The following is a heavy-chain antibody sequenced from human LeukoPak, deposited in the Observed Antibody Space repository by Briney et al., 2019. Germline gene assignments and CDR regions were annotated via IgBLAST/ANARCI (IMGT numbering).Heavy chain of an antibody. Sequence: PGGSLRLSCAASGFTFSSYSMNWVRQAPGKGLEWVSYISSSSSTIYYADSVKGRFTISRDNAKNSLYLQVNSLRAEDTAVYYCARVGYSRGSSWYVGYYYGMDVWGQGTTVTVSS. CDR1: GFTFSSYS. D-gene: IGHD6-13*01. CDR3: ARVGYSRGSSWYVGYYYGMDV. CDR2: ISSSSSTI. V-gene: IGHV3-48*01. J-gene: IGHJ6*02.